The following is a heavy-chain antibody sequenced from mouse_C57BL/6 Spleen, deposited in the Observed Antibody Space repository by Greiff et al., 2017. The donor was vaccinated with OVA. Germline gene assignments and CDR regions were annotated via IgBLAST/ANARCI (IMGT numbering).Heavy chain of an antibody. V-gene: IGHV1-53*01. CDR2: INPSNGGT. D-gene: IGHD1-1*01. CDR1: GYTFTSYW. CDR3: ASSPVTTVVATDY. Sequence: QVQLQQPGTELVKPGASVKLSCKASGYTFTSYWMPWVKQRPGQGLEWIGNINPSNGGTNYNEKFKSKATLTVDKSSCTAYMQLSSLTSKDSAVYYCASSPVTTVVATDYWGQGTTLTVSS. J-gene: IGHJ2*01.